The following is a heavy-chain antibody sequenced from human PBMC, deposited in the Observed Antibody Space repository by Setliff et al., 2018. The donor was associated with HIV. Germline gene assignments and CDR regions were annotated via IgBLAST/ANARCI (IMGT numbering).Heavy chain of an antibody. CDR3: ARCEPTILVVPAAFFDY. J-gene: IGHJ4*02. CDR1: GFIFSSYE. Sequence: PGGSLRLSCAASGFIFSSYEMNWVRQAPGKGLEWVSYISSSGSPIHYADSVRGRFTISRDNAKKSLYLQMNSLRAEDTAVYYCARCEPTILVVPAAFFDYWGQGTLVTVSS. D-gene: IGHD2-2*01. V-gene: IGHV3-48*03. CDR2: ISSSGSPI.